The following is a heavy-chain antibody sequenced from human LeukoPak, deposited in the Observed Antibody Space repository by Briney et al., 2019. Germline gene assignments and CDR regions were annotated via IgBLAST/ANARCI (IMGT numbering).Heavy chain of an antibody. CDR2: IYYSGST. J-gene: IGHJ4*02. CDR3: ISRWFGELFPYYFDY. CDR1: GGSISSYY. Sequence: SETLSLTCTVPGGSISSYYWSWIRQPPGKGLERIGYIYYSGSTNYNPSLKSRVTISVDTSKNQFSLKLSSVTAADTAVYYCISRWFGELFPYYFDYWGQGTLVTVSS. V-gene: IGHV4-59*12. D-gene: IGHD3-10*01.